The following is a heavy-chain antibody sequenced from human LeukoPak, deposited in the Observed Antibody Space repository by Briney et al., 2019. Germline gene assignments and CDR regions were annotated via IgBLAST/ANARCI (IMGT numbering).Heavy chain of an antibody. D-gene: IGHD1-20*01. J-gene: IGHJ4*02. CDR2: ISGSGSST. V-gene: IGHV3-23*01. CDR3: AKVAYNWISYGPFDY. CDR1: GLTFSTYA. Sequence: GGSLRLSCAASGLTFSTYAMTWVRQAPGQGLEWVSSISGSGSSTYYADSVKGRFTISRDNSKNSLYLQMNSLRAEDTALYYCAKVAYNWISYGPFDYWGQGTLVTVSS.